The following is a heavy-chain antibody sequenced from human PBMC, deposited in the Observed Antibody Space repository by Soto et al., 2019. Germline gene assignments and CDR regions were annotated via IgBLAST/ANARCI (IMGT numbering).Heavy chain of an antibody. J-gene: IGHJ4*02. CDR2: INSDGRST. CDR3: AKDPGPIVVVPAASVLY. V-gene: IGHV3-74*01. Sequence: GGSLRLSCVASGFTFSSYWMHWVRQAPGKGLVWVSRINSDGRSTSYADSVKGRFTISRDNAKNTLYLQMNSLRAEDTAVYYCAKDPGPIVVVPAASVLYWGQGTLVTVSS. CDR1: GFTFSSYW. D-gene: IGHD2-2*01.